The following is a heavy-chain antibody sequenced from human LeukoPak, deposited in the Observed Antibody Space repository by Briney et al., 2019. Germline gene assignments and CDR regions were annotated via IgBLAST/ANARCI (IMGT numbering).Heavy chain of an antibody. CDR3: ARGNRYGDYVYDY. CDR1: GYSISSGYY. V-gene: IGHV4-38-2*02. Sequence: SETLSLTCTVSGYSISSGYYWGWIRQPPGKGLEWIGSIYHSGSTHYNPSLKSRVTISVDTSKNQFSLKLSSVTAADTAVYYCARGNRYGDYVYDYWGQGTLVTVSS. CDR2: IYHSGST. J-gene: IGHJ4*02. D-gene: IGHD4-17*01.